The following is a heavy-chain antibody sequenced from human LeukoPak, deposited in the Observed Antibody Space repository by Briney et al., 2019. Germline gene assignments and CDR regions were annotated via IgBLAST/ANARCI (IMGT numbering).Heavy chain of an antibody. CDR2: ISGDGGRT. V-gene: IGHV3-43*02. CDR3: AKAFYDYVWGSYRYFCAFDI. J-gene: IGHJ3*02. CDR1: GFTFDDYA. D-gene: IGHD3-16*02. Sequence: GGSLRLSCAASGFTFDDYAMHWVRQAPGKGLEWVSLISGDGGRTHYADSVKGRFTISRDNSKNSLYLQMNSLRTEDTTFYYCAKAFYDYVWGSYRYFCAFDIWGQGTMVHVPS.